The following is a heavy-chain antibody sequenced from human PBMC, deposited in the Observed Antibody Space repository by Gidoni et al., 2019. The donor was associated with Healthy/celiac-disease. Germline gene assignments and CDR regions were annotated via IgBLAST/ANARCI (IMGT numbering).Heavy chain of an antibody. D-gene: IGHD1-26*01. V-gene: IGHV4-30-2*01. J-gene: IGHJ3*02. Sequence: QLQLQESGSGLVKPSQTLPPTCAVSGGSISSGGYSWSWIRQPPGKGLEWIGYIYHSGSTYSNPSLKSRVTISVDRSKNQFSLKLSSVTAADTAVYYCARGLSGWARAFDIWGQGTMVTVSS. CDR3: ARGLSGWARAFDI. CDR2: IYHSGST. CDR1: GGSISSGGYS.